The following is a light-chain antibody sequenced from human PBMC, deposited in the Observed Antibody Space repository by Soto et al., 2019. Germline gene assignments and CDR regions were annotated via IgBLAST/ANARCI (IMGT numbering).Light chain of an antibody. J-gene: IGLJ3*02. CDR3: SSYTTSSTWV. V-gene: IGLV2-14*01. CDR2: EVS. CDR1: SSDVGGFNY. Sequence: QSALTQPASVSGSPGQSITISCTGTSSDVGGFNYVSWYQQHPGKAPKLMMYEVSNRPSGLSDRFSGSKSGNTASLTISGLQAEDEADYYRSSYTTSSTWVFGGGTKLTVL.